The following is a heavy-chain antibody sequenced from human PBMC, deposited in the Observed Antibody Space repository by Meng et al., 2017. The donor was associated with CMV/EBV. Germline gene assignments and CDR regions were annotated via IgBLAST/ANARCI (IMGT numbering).Heavy chain of an antibody. D-gene: IGHD5-18*01. CDR1: GGTFSSYA. Sequence: SVKVSCKASGGTFSSYAISWVRQAPGQGLEWMGGIIPIFGTANYAQKFQGRVTITTDESTSTAYMELSSLRSEDTAVYYCARDYRGGPGYSYGYDYWGQGTLVTVSS. CDR3: ARDYRGGPGYSYGYDY. J-gene: IGHJ4*02. V-gene: IGHV1-69*05. CDR2: IIPIFGTA.